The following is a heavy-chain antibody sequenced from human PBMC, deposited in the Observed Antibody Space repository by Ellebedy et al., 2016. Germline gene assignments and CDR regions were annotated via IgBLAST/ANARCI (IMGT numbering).Heavy chain of an antibody. CDR1: GFSVSSND. D-gene: IGHD1-26*01. Sequence: GGSLRLXCAVSGFSVSSNDMSWVRQAPGKGLEWVSAISGSGGSTYYADSVKGRFTISRDNSKNTLYLQMNSLRAEDTAVYYCASEGLGGSYGPWGQGTLVTVSS. CDR2: ISGSGGST. J-gene: IGHJ5*02. V-gene: IGHV3-23*01. CDR3: ASEGLGGSYGP.